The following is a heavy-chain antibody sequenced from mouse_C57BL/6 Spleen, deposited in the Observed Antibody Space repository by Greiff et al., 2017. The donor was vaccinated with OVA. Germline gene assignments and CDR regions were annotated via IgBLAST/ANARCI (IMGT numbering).Heavy chain of an antibody. Sequence: VQLQQSGPELVKPGASVKISCKASGYSFTGYYMNWVKQSPEKSLEWIGEINPSTGGTTYNQKFEAKATLTVDKSSSTAYMQLKSLTSEDSAVYYCARAQVPYYFDYWGQGTTLTVSS. V-gene: IGHV1-42*01. CDR2: INPSTGGT. CDR3: ARAQVPYYFDY. J-gene: IGHJ2*01. CDR1: GYSFTGYY. D-gene: IGHD3-2*02.